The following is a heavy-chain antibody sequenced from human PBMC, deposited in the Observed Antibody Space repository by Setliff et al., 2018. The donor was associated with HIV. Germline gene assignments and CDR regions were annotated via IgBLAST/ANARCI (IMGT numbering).Heavy chain of an antibody. J-gene: IGHJ3*02. D-gene: IGHD6-25*01. CDR2: IYTSGP. V-gene: IGHV4-61*02. Sequence: PSETLSLTCTVSVDSISSGSNYWSWIRQPAGKGLEWIGRIYTSGPRYNPSLENRVTISVDTSKSQFFLMLSSVTAADTAVYYCARGVAAAATHDAFDIWGQGTMVTVS. CDR1: VDSISSGSNY. CDR3: ARGVAAAATHDAFDI.